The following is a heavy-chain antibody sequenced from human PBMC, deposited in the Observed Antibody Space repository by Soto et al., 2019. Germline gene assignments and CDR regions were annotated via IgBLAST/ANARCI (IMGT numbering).Heavy chain of an antibody. D-gene: IGHD2-2*02. J-gene: IGHJ6*03. V-gene: IGHV1-18*01. CDR2: ISAYNGNT. CDR1: GYTFTSYG. CDR3: ERAGRDCSSTSCYNLHYYYYMDV. Sequence: ASVKVSCKASGYTFTSYGISWVRQAPGQGLEWMGWISAYNGNTNYAQKLQGRVTMTTDTSKSTAYMELRSLRSDDTAMYYSERAGRDCSSTSCYNLHYYYYMDVWGKGTTVTVSS.